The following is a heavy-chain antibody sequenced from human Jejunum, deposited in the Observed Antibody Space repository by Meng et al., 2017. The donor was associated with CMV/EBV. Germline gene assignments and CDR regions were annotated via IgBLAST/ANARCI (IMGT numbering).Heavy chain of an antibody. D-gene: IGHD5-18*01. CDR3: ARGATTSIQPWPARWFLCDN. CDR2: IDPNDGSR. J-gene: IGHJ4*02. CDR1: FNTYY. V-gene: IGHV1-46*02. Sequence: FNTYYINWVRQAPGQGLEWMGVIDPNDGSRSYAEKFQGRVTMTGDTATSTVYMELSSLLSEDTAVYYCARGATTSIQPWPARWFLCDNWGQGTLVTVSS.